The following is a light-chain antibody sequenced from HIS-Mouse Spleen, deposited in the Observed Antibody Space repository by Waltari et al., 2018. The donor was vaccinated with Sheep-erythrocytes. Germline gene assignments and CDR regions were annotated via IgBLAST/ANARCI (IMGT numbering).Light chain of an antibody. V-gene: IGLV3-25*03. J-gene: IGLJ2*01. CDR1: ALPKQY. CDR3: QSADSSGTYVV. Sequence: VLTQPPSVSVSPGQTARITCSGDALPKQYAYWYQQKPGQAPVLVIYKDSERPSGIPERFSGSSSGTTVTLTISGVQAEDEADYYCQSADSSGTYVVFGGGTKLTVL. CDR2: KDS.